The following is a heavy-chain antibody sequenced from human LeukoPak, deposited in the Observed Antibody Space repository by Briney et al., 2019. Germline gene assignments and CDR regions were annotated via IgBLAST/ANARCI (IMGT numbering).Heavy chain of an antibody. V-gene: IGHV1-2*02. D-gene: IGHD3-3*01. CDR1: GSTFTSYY. CDR2: VNSYIGVT. Sequence: ASVKVSCKASGSTFTSYYMHWVRQAPGQGLEWMGWVNSYIGVTDYAQKFEGRVTMTRDTSISTDYMELSRLTSDDTAVYYCASITVFGVSPTQGAIDIWGQGTMVTVSS. CDR3: ASITVFGVSPTQGAIDI. J-gene: IGHJ3*02.